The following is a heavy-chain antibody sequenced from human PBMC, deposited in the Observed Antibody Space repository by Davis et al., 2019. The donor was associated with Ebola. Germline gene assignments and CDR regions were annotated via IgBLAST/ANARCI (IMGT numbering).Heavy chain of an antibody. CDR3: ARARGDGAFDI. CDR1: GGSNSSGGYY. Sequence: PSETLSLTCTASGGSNSSGGYYWSWIRQHPGKGLEWIGYIYYSGSTYYNPSLKSRVTISVDTSKNQSSLKLSSVTAADTAVYYCARARGDGAFDIWGQGTMVTVSS. CDR2: IYYSGST. V-gene: IGHV4-31*03. D-gene: IGHD3-10*01. J-gene: IGHJ3*02.